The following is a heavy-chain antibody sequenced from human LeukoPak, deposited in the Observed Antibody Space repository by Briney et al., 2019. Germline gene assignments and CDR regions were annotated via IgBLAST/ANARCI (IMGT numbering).Heavy chain of an antibody. D-gene: IGHD5-24*01. J-gene: IGHJ3*01. CDR1: GFTFSVAA. V-gene: IGHV3-23*01. CDR3: AKDIQLST. CDR2: IGASGEST. Sequence: GGSLRLSCAASGFTFSVAAMTWVRQAPGKELEWVSLIGASGESTYYADSVKGRFTISRDSSKNTLSLQMNSLRVEDTAMYFCAKDIQLSTWGLGTMVTVSS.